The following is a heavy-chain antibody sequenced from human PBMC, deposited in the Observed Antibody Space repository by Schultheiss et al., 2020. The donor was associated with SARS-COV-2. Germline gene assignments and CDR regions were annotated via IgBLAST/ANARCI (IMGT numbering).Heavy chain of an antibody. CDR1: GFTFGAYA. Sequence: GESLKISCATSGFTFGAYAMHWVRQAPGQGLEWVAVIWYDGSNKYYADSVKGRFTISRDNSKNTLYLQMNSLRAEDTAVYYCAKGASPTVTTGFDYWGQGTLVTVSS. V-gene: IGHV3-33*06. D-gene: IGHD4-17*01. J-gene: IGHJ4*02. CDR2: IWYDGSNK. CDR3: AKGASPTVTTGFDY.